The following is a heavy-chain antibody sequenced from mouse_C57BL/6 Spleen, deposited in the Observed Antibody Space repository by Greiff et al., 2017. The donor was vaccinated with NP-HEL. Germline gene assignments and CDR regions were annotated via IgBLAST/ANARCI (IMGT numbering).Heavy chain of an antibody. V-gene: IGHV1-42*01. D-gene: IGHD2-1*01. CDR3: AREIYYGNYVDY. CDR2: INPSTGGT. Sequence: VQLQQSGPELVKPGASVKISCKASGYSFTGYYMNWVKQSPEKSLEWIGEINPSTGGTTYNQKFKAKATLTVDKSSSTAYMQLKSLTSEDSAVYYCAREIYYGNYVDYWGQGTTLTVSS. J-gene: IGHJ2*01. CDR1: GYSFTGYY.